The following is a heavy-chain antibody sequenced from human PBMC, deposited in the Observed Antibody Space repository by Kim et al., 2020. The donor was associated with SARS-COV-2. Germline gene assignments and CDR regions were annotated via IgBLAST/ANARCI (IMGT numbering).Heavy chain of an antibody. J-gene: IGHJ5*02. CDR3: VRETLRIAARLNWFDP. CDR2: INPSGGST. CDR1: GYTFTSYY. V-gene: IGHV1-46*01. Sequence: ASVKVSCKASGYTFTSYYMHWVRQAPGQGLEWMGIINPSGGSTSYAQKFQGRVTMTRDTSTSTVYMELSSLRSEDTAVYYCVRETLRIAARLNWFDPWGQGTLVTVSS. D-gene: IGHD6-25*01.